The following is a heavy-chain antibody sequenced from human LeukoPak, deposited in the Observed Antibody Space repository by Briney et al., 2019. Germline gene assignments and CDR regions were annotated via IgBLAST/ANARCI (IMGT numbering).Heavy chain of an antibody. CDR3: ATLRGSSSAVLDN. CDR2: IHYSGST. J-gene: IGHJ4*02. CDR1: GSYISSEY. D-gene: IGHD2-2*01. Sequence: SETLSLTCIVSGSYISSEYWSWIRQSPGKGLEWIGYIHYSGSTNYNPSLKSRVTISIDTSKTQFSLRLSSVTVADTAIYYCATLRGSSSAVLDNWGQGTLVIVSS. V-gene: IGHV4-59*08.